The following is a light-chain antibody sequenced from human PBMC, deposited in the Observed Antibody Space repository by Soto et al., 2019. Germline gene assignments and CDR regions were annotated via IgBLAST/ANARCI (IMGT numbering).Light chain of an antibody. J-gene: IGLJ2*01. CDR2: DVS. V-gene: IGLV2-14*01. CDR3: SSYTSSSTLVV. CDR1: SSDVGGYNY. Sequence: QSVLTQPASVSGSAGQSITISCTGTSSDVGGYNYVSWYQQHPGKAPKLMIYDVSNRPSGVSNRFSGSKSGNTASLTISGLQAEDEADYYCSSYTSSSTLVVFVGGTKLTVL.